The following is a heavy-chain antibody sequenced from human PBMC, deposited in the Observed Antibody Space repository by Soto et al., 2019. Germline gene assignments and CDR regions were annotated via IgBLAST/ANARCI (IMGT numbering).Heavy chain of an antibody. CDR2: IFHSGST. CDR3: ARDRYYGSGTYYNFYSGMDV. CDR1: GGSINSGDYY. D-gene: IGHD3-10*01. J-gene: IGHJ6*02. V-gene: IGHV4-30-4*01. Sequence: SETLSLTCTVSGGSINSGDYYWTWVRQPPGKGLEWIGNIFHSGSTYYTPSLQSRVTISLDTSKNHFSLKLSSVTPADTAVYYCARDRYYGSGTYYNFYSGMDVWGQGATVTVSS.